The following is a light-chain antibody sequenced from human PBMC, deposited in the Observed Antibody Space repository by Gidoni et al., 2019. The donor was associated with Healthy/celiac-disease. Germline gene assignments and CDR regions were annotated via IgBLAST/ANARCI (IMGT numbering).Light chain of an antibody. CDR3: CSYAGSSTLWV. Sequence: SALTQPSPLSGSPGQSITISCTGTSSDVGSYNLVSWYQQHPGKAPKLMIYEGSKRPSGVSNRFSGSKSGNTASLTISGLQAEDEADYYCCSYAGSSTLWVFGGGTKLTVL. CDR2: EGS. CDR1: SSDVGSYNL. V-gene: IGLV2-23*03. J-gene: IGLJ3*02.